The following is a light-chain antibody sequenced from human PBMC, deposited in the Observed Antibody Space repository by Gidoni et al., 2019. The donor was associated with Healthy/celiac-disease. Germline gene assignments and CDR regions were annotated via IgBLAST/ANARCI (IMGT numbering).Light chain of an antibody. CDR3: QQRSIWPVA. J-gene: IGKJ2*01. V-gene: IGKV3-11*01. CDR1: QSVSSY. Sequence: IVLTQSPATLSLSPGERATLSCRASQSVSSYLAWYQQKPGQAPRLLIYDASKRATGIPARFSGSGSRTDFTLTISSLEPEDFAVYYCQQRSIWPVAFGQGTKLEIK. CDR2: DAS.